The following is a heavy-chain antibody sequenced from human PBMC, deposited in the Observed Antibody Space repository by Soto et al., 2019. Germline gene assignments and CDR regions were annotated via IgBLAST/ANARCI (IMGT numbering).Heavy chain of an antibody. CDR3: ERRGLTYYYDSSGDISGDYYGMDV. J-gene: IGHJ6*02. V-gene: IGHV4-59*01. D-gene: IGHD3-22*01. CDR1: GGSISSYY. CDR2: IYYSGST. Sequence: PSETLSLTCTVSGGSISSYYWSWIRQPPGKGLEWIGYIYYSGSTNYNPSLKSRVTISVDTSKNQFSLKLSSVTAADTAVYYCERRGLTYYYDSSGDISGDYYGMDVWGQGTTVTVSS.